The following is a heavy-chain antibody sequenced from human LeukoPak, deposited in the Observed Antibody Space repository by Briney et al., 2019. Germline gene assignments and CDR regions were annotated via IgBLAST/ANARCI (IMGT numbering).Heavy chain of an antibody. CDR2: IYYSGST. CDR1: GGSITSSY. D-gene: IGHD6-6*01. V-gene: IGHV4-59*08. CDR3: ARRRSSSWLVDY. J-gene: IGHJ4*02. Sequence: PAETLSLTCTVSGGSITSSYWSWIRQPPGKGLEWIGYIYYSGSTNYNPSLKSRVTISVDTSKNQFSLKLSSVTAADTAVYYCARRRSSSWLVDYWGQGTLVTASS.